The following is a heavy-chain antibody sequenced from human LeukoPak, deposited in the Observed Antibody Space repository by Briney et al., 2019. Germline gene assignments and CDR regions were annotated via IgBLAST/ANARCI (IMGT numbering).Heavy chain of an antibody. CDR3: ARGSFDSSGYYVFDY. J-gene: IGHJ4*02. V-gene: IGHV4-4*07. D-gene: IGHD3-22*01. CDR2: IYNSGNT. Sequence: PSETLSLTCTVSGDSITRNYWSWIRQPAGKGLEWIGRIYNSGNTNYSPPLESRVTMSTDTSKNQFSLKLTSVTAADTAVYYCARGSFDSSGYYVFDYWGQGTLVTVSS. CDR1: GDSITRNY.